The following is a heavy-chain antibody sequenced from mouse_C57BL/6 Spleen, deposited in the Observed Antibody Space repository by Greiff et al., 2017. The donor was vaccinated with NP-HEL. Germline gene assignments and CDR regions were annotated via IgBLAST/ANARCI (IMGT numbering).Heavy chain of an antibody. V-gene: IGHV5-6*01. CDR2: ISSGGSYT. CDR3: ARQDYYGSSYDWFAY. D-gene: IGHD1-1*01. Sequence: EVKVVESGGDLVKPGGSLKLSCAASGFTFSSYGMSWVRQTPDKRLEWVATISSGGSYTYYPDSVKGRFTISRDNAKNTLYLQMSSLKSEDTAMYYCARQDYYGSSYDWFAYWGQGTLVTVSA. CDR1: GFTFSSYG. J-gene: IGHJ3*01.